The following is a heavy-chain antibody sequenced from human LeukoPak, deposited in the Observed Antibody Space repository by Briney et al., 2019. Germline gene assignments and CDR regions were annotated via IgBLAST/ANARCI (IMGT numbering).Heavy chain of an antibody. CDR3: ARGGIQVSGIDEFDY. CDR2: IGIRGDT. J-gene: IGHJ4*02. CDR1: GFTFIDYD. D-gene: IGHD6-19*01. V-gene: IGHV3-13*01. Sequence: GGSLRLSCAASGFTFIDYDMHWVRQVIGKGLEWVSAIGIRGDTHYSGSVKGRFTISRENAESSLYLQMNSLRAEDTAVYYCARGGIQVSGIDEFDYWGQGTLVTVPS.